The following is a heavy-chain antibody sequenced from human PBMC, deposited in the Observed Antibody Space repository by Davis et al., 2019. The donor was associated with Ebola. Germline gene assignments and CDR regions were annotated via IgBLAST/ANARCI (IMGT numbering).Heavy chain of an antibody. Sequence: SVQVSCKASGDTFISFAVSWVRQAPGRGLEWMGGIIPMFRSPNYAQKFLDRVTITADESTRTVHMEMRNLRPDDTAVYFCARGRTGYYFDSSDSPTWFDPWGQGRLVTVSS. CDR3: ARGRTGYYFDSSDSPTWFDP. J-gene: IGHJ5*02. V-gene: IGHV1-69*13. CDR1: GDTFISFA. D-gene: IGHD3-22*01. CDR2: IIPMFRSP.